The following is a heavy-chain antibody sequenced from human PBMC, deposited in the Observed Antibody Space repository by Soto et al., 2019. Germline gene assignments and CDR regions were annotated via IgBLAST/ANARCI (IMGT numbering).Heavy chain of an antibody. CDR3: ARFEAADFDY. V-gene: IGHV5-10-1*01. CDR1: GYSFTSYW. J-gene: IGHJ4*02. CDR2: IDPSDSYT. D-gene: IGHD6-13*01. Sequence: PGESLKISCKGSGYSFTSYWITWVRQMPGKGLEWMGRIDPSDSYTNYSPSFQGHVTISADKSISTAYLQWSSLKASDTAMYYCARFEAADFDYWGQGTLVTVSS.